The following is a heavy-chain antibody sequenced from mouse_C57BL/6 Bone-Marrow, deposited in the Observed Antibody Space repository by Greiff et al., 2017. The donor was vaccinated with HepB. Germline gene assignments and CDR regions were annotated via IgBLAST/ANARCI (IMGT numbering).Heavy chain of an antibody. Sequence: EVQGVESGGGLVQTGGSLKLSCAASGFTFSDYYMYWVRQTPEKRLEWVAYISNGGGSTYYPDTVKGRFTISRDNAKNTLYLQMSRLKSEDTAMYYCATLDGYYGYWGQGTTLTVSS. CDR1: GFTFSDYY. J-gene: IGHJ2*01. CDR3: ATLDGYYGY. V-gene: IGHV5-12*01. CDR2: ISNGGGST. D-gene: IGHD2-3*01.